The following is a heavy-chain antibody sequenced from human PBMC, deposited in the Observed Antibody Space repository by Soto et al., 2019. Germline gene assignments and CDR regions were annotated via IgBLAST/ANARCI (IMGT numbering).Heavy chain of an antibody. CDR2: ISYSGST. Sequence: QVQLESSGPGLVKPSQTLSLTCTVSGGSISSVGYFWTWIRQHPAKGLEWIGHISYSGSTYFIPSLRSRLSMSLDTSKHQFSLHLTSVTVADTALYYCARLNSGWHQTFDSWGQGTLVTVSS. V-gene: IGHV4-31*03. CDR3: ARLNSGWHQTFDS. J-gene: IGHJ4*02. CDR1: GGSISSVGYF. D-gene: IGHD6-25*01.